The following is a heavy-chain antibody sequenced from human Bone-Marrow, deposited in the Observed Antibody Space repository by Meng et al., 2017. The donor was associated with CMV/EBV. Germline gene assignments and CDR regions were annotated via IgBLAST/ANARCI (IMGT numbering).Heavy chain of an antibody. V-gene: IGHV3-30-3*01. CDR1: GFTFSSYA. CDR3: ATTYCGGDCYSRGLGY. J-gene: IGHJ4*02. CDR2: ISYDGSNK. Sequence: GESLKISCAASGFTFSSYAMHWVRQAPGKGLEWVAVISYDGSNKYYADSVKGRFTISRDNSKNTLYLQMNSLRAEDTAVYYCATTYCGGDCYSRGLGYWGQGTLVTVYS. D-gene: IGHD2-21*01.